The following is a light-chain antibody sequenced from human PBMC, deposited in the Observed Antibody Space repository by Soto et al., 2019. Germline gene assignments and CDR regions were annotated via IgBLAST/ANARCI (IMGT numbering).Light chain of an antibody. J-gene: IGKJ1*01. CDR2: AAS. V-gene: IGKV1-39*01. CDR3: QQSYSTPWS. Sequence: DIQMTQSPSSLSASVGDRVTITCRASQSISSYLNWYQQKPGKAPKLLIYAASSLQSGVPSRFSVSGSGTDFNLTISSLQPEAFATYYCQQSYSTPWSFGQGTKVEIK. CDR1: QSISSY.